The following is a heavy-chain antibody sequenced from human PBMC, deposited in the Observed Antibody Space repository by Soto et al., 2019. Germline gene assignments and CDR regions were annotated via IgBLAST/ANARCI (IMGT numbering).Heavy chain of an antibody. J-gene: IGHJ6*02. CDR1: GGSFSGYY. D-gene: IGHD3-9*01. V-gene: IGHV4-34*01. Sequence: SETLSLTCAVYGGSFSGYYWSWIRQPPGKGLEWIGEINHSGSTNYNPSLKSRVTISVDTSKNQFSLKLSSVTAADTAVYYCARGAGVRYFDWLSRYYYGMDVWGQGTTVTVS. CDR2: INHSGST. CDR3: ARGAGVRYFDWLSRYYYGMDV.